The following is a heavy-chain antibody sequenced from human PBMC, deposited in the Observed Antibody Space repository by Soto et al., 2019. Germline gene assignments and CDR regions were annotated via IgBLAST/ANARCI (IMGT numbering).Heavy chain of an antibody. CDR3: XXQRAVAGNXXDP. Sequence: QVQLVQSGAEVKKPGASVKVSCKASGYTFTSYYMHWVRQAPGQGLEWMGIINPSGGSTSYAQKFQGRVTXTRDTSTSTVYMELSXXXXXXXXXXXXXXQRAVAGNXXDPXGXXTL. J-gene: IGHJ5*02. D-gene: IGHD6-19*01. V-gene: IGHV1-46*01. CDR2: INPSGGST. CDR1: GYTFTSYY.